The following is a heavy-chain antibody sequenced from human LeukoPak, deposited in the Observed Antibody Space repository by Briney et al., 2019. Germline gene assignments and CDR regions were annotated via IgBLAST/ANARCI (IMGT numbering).Heavy chain of an antibody. D-gene: IGHD3-9*01. CDR3: AKDTYYDILTGYQRAYYFDY. V-gene: IGHV3-23*01. Sequence: GGSLRLSCAASGFTFSSYAMSWVRQAPGKGLEWVSAISGSGGSTYYADSVKGRFTISRDNSKNTLYLQMNSLRAEDTAVYYCAKDTYYDILTGYQRAYYFDYGGQGTLVTVSS. J-gene: IGHJ4*02. CDR1: GFTFSSYA. CDR2: ISGSGGST.